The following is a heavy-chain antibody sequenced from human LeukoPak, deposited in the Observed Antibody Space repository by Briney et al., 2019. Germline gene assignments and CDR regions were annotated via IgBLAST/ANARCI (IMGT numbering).Heavy chain of an antibody. CDR2: INSDGSST. CDR1: GFTFSSYW. V-gene: IGHV3-74*01. J-gene: IGHJ5*02. D-gene: IGHD1-26*01. CDR3: ARVGNSGSYLERWFDP. Sequence: PGGSLRLSCAASGFTFSSYWMHWVRQAPGKGLVWVSRINSDGSSTSYADSVKGRFTISRDNAKNTLYLQMNSLRAEDTAVYYCARVGNSGSYLERWFDPWGQGTLVTVSS.